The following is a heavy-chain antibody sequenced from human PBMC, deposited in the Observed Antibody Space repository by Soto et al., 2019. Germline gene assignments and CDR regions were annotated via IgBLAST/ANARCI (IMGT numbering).Heavy chain of an antibody. V-gene: IGHV3-30-3*01. D-gene: IGHD3-9*01. CDR1: GFTFSSYA. J-gene: IGHJ4*02. CDR2: ISYDGSNK. CDR3: ARDRSFDWLLLDY. Sequence: QVQLVESGGGVVQPGRSLRLSCAASGFTFSSYAMHWVRQAPGKGLEWVAVISYDGSNKYYADSVKGRFTISRDNSKNTLYLQMISLRAEDTAVYYCARDRSFDWLLLDYWGQGTLVTVSS.